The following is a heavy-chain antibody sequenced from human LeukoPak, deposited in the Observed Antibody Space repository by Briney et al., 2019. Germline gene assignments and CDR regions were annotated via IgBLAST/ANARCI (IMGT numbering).Heavy chain of an antibody. CDR3: AREGSGRTAYNDGLDV. Sequence: GGSLRLSCAASGFTVSSSYMTWVRRAPGKGLEWVSVIRSGGSTVYADSVKGRFTISRDNSKNTLYLQLNSLRAEDTAVYYCAREGSGRTAYNDGLDVWGQGTMVTVSS. V-gene: IGHV3-53*01. J-gene: IGHJ3*01. D-gene: IGHD3-10*01. CDR2: IRSGGST. CDR1: GFTVSSSY.